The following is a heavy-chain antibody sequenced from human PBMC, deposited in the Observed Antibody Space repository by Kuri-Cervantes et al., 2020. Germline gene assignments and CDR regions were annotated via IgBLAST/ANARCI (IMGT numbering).Heavy chain of an antibody. J-gene: IGHJ3*01. CDR2: INGDGSAT. CDR1: GFSFSSNW. CDR3: VREETAAADAFDF. D-gene: IGHD6-13*01. V-gene: IGHV3-74*01. Sequence: GGSLRLSCAASGFSFSSNWMHWVRQVAGKGLVWVSRINGDGSATNYADSVKGRFTISRDNAQNSLFLQMNSLRGEDTAVYYCVREETAAADAFDFWGQGTMVTVSS.